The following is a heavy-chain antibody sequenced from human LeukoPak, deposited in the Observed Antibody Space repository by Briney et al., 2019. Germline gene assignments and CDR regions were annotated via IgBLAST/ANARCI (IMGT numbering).Heavy chain of an antibody. D-gene: IGHD3-22*01. Sequence: PGGSLRLSCAAAGFTFSSYAMSWVRQAAGKGMEWVSAISGRGGSTYYADSVKGWFTIFRDNSKTTLYLQMNSLRAEDTAVYYCAKGGYYDSSGCPLCYYYMDVWGKGTTVTVSS. CDR2: ISGRGGST. J-gene: IGHJ6*03. V-gene: IGHV3-23*01. CDR3: AKGGYYDSSGCPLCYYYMDV. CDR1: GFTFSSYA.